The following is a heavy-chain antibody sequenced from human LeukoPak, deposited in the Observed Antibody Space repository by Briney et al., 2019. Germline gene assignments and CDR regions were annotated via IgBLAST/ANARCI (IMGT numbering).Heavy chain of an antibody. J-gene: IGHJ4*02. Sequence: PGGSLRLSCAASGFTFSSYAMNWVRQAPGKGLEWVSAISGSGGSTYYADSVKGRFTISRDNSKNTLYPQMNSLRAEDTAVYYCAKYPSGYAPLYYFDYWGQGTLVTVSS. CDR3: AKYPSGYAPLYYFDY. V-gene: IGHV3-23*01. CDR2: ISGSGGST. CDR1: GFTFSSYA. D-gene: IGHD3-22*01.